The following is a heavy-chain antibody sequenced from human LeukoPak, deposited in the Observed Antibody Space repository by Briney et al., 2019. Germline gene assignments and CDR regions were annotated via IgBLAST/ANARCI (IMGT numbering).Heavy chain of an antibody. CDR1: GDSISSHY. CDR2: ISSSGTS. Sequence: SETLSLTCSVSGDSISSHYWTWIRHPPGKRLEWVGYISSSGTSNYSPSLKSRVTISIDTSKNQFSLRLTSVTAADTAVYFCARLEGFCPNGVSYRPKWTGFDPWGQGTLVTVSS. CDR3: ARLEGFCPNGVSYRPKWTGFDP. V-gene: IGHV4-59*11. D-gene: IGHD2-8*01. J-gene: IGHJ5*02.